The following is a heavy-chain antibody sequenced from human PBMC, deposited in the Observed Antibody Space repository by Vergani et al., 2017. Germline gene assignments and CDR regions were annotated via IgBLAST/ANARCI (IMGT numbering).Heavy chain of an antibody. Sequence: QVQLVESGGGVVQPGRSLRLSCAASGFTFSRYAMHWVRQAPGKGLEWVAGISYDGSKKYYADSVKGRFTISRDNSKNTLYLQMNSLRAEDTAVYYCAKAADSSGYGIDYWGRGTLVTVSS. D-gene: IGHD3-22*01. CDR2: ISYDGSKK. CDR1: GFTFSRYA. V-gene: IGHV3-30-3*01. CDR3: AKAADSSGYGIDY. J-gene: IGHJ4*02.